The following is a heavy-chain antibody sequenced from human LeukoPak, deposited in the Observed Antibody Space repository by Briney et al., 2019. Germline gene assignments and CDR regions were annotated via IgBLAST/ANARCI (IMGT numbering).Heavy chain of an antibody. CDR1: GYTFTGYY. CDR2: INPNSGGT. D-gene: IGHD4-23*01. Sequence: ASVKVSCKASGYTFTGYYMHWVRQAPGQGLEWMGRINPNSGGTNYAQKFQGRVTMTRDTSISTAYMELSRLRSDDTAVYYCATADYGGNPYYFDYWGQGTLVTVSS. CDR3: ATADYGGNPYYFDY. J-gene: IGHJ4*02. V-gene: IGHV1-2*06.